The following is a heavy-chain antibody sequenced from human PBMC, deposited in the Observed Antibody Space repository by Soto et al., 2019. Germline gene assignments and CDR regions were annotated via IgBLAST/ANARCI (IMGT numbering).Heavy chain of an antibody. Sequence: GGSLRLSCAASGFTFSSYAMSWVRQAPGKGLEWVSAISGSGGSTYYADSVKGRFTISRDNSKNTLYLQMNSLRAEDTAVYYCAKVSVDTAMVVQYYFDYWGQGTLVTVSS. CDR3: AKVSVDTAMVVQYYFDY. CDR1: GFTFSSYA. D-gene: IGHD5-18*01. J-gene: IGHJ4*02. V-gene: IGHV3-23*01. CDR2: ISGSGGST.